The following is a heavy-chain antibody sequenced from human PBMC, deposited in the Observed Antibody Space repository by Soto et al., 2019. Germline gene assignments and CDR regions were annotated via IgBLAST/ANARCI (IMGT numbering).Heavy chain of an antibody. CDR3: AKQGIEVAGTDYFDY. CDR1: GFIFKSYG. V-gene: IGHV3-30*18. D-gene: IGHD6-19*01. J-gene: IGHJ4*02. Sequence: VQLVESGGGVVQAGQSLRLSCAAAGFIFKSYGVHWVRQAPGKGLEWVAVISHDGKPYYADAVNGRFTISRDNAKNTVYLQMNGLRAEDTAVYYCAKQGIEVAGTDYFDYWGQGARVTVAS. CDR2: ISHDGKP.